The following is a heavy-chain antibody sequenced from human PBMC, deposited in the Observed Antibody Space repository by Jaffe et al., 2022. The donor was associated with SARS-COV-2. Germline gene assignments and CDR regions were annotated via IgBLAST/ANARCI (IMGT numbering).Heavy chain of an antibody. CDR3: AKDAVTTYNWYFDL. D-gene: IGHD4-17*01. CDR1: GFTFSNYA. J-gene: IGHJ2*01. CDR2: ISGSGGST. Sequence: EVQLLESGGGLVQPGGSLRLSCAASGFTFSNYAMTWVRQAAGKGLEWVSVISGSGGSTKYADSVKGRFTISRDNSKNTLYLHMNSLRAEDTAVYYCAKDAVTTYNWYFDLWGRGTLVTVSS. V-gene: IGHV3-23*01.